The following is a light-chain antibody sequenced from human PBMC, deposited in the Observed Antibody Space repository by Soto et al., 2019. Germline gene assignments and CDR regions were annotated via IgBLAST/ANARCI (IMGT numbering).Light chain of an antibody. J-gene: IGKJ2*01. CDR3: QQYNSYSRT. Sequence: DIQMTRSPSSVSAAVGDRVTITCQASQDISNYLNWYQQKPGKAPKLLIYKASSLESGVPSRFSGSGSGTEFTLTISSLQPDDFATYYCQQYNSYSRTFGQGTKVDI. CDR2: KAS. V-gene: IGKV1-5*03. CDR1: QDISNY.